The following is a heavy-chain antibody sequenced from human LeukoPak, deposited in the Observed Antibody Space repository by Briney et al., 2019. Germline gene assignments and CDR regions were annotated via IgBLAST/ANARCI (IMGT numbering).Heavy chain of an antibody. J-gene: IGHJ6*02. V-gene: IGHV3-7*01. Sequence: PGGSLRLFCAASGFTLSRHWMRWVRQARGKGLDWVTNIEQDGSEKYYVDSVKGRFTISRDNAKNSLYLQMNSLRAEDTAVYYCARGGYSRYYYGMDVWGQGTTVTVSS. D-gene: IGHD6-13*01. CDR1: GFTLSRHW. CDR3: ARGGYSRYYYGMDV. CDR2: IEQDGSEK.